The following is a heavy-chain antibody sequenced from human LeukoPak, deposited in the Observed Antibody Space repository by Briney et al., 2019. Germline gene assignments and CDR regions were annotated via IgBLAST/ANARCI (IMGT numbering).Heavy chain of an antibody. Sequence: PGGSLRLSCAASGFTFSSYSMNWVRQAPGKGLEWVSSISSSSSYIYYADSVKGRFTISRDNAKNSLYLQMNSLRAEDTAVYYCARDVTPRRGGPFYYWGQGTLVTVAS. CDR1: GFTFSSYS. D-gene: IGHD3-16*01. V-gene: IGHV3-21*01. J-gene: IGHJ4*02. CDR3: ARDVTPRRGGPFYY. CDR2: ISSSSSYI.